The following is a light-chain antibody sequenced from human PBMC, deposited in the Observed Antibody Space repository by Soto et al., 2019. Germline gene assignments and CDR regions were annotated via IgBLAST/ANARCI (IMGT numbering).Light chain of an antibody. CDR2: SSN. CDR3: QSYDSSLSGYV. J-gene: IGLJ1*01. Sequence: QSVLTQPPSVSGTPGQRVTISCSGTKSNIGSNYVYWYQQFPGTAPKLLIYSSNQRPSGVPDRFSGSKSGTSASLAITGLQAEDEADYYCQSYDSSLSGYVFGTGTKLTVL. CDR1: KSNIGSNY. V-gene: IGLV1-47*02.